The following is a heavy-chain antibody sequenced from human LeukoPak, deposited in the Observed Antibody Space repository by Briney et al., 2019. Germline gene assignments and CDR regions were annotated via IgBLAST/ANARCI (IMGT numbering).Heavy chain of an antibody. V-gene: IGHV4-39*01. Sequence: SETLSLTCTVSGGSISSSSYYWGWIRQPPGKGLEWIGSIYYSGSTYYNPSLKSRVTISVDTSKNQFSLKLSSVTAADTAGYYPSRLVPHATYSSTCGECSHRGFAYWGQGTLVTVYS. CDR1: GGSISSSSYY. CDR2: IYYSGST. CDR3: SRLVPHATYSSTCGECSHRGFAY. J-gene: IGHJ4*02. D-gene: IGHD6-13*01.